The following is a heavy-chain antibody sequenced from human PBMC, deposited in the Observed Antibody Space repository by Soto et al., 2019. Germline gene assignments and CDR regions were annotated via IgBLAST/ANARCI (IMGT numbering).Heavy chain of an antibody. Sequence: EVQLVQSGAEVKKPGESLKISCKGSGYSFINYWIGWVRQMPGKGLEWMGIIYPGDSDTRYSPSFQGQVTISADKSISTAYLQWSSLKASDTAMYYCARTSYYDPSAYFPLGYWGQGTLVTVSS. CDR2: IYPGDSDT. CDR1: GYSFINYW. CDR3: ARTSYYDPSAYFPLGY. V-gene: IGHV5-51*01. D-gene: IGHD3-22*01. J-gene: IGHJ4*02.